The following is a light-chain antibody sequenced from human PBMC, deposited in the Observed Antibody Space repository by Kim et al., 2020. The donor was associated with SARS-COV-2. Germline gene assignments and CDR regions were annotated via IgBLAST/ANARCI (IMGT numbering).Light chain of an antibody. Sequence: EIVLTQSPATLSLSPGERATLSCRASQSISRYLAWYQQKPGQAPRLFIYDASNRATGIPARFSGSGSGTDFTLTISSLEPEDFAVYYCQQRSTWPLTFGGGTKLEI. CDR2: DAS. CDR3: QQRSTWPLT. J-gene: IGKJ4*01. V-gene: IGKV3-11*01. CDR1: QSISRY.